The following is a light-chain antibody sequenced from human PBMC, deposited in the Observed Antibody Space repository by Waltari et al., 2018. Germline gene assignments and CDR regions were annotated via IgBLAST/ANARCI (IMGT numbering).Light chain of an antibody. V-gene: IGKV3-20*01. CDR3: QNHEKLPAT. CDR2: HAS. Sequence: EIVLTQSPGTLSLSPGDRATLACRASQSVSGFLAWYQQKPGQAPRLLIYHASNRATGIPDRFSGSGSGTDFSLTISRLEPEDFAVYYCQNHEKLPATFGQGTKVEI. CDR1: QSVSGF. J-gene: IGKJ1*01.